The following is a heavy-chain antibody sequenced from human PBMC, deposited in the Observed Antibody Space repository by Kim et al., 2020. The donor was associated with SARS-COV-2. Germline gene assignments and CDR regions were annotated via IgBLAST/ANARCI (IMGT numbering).Heavy chain of an antibody. CDR3: TTFYGGQS. J-gene: IGHJ4*02. CDR1: GFAFSNAW. V-gene: IGHV3-15*01. D-gene: IGHD3-10*01. CDR2: IKTKSDGETT. Sequence: GGSLRLSCTASGFAFSNAWVSWVRQAPGKGLEWVGRIKTKSDGETTDYAAHVKGSFSISRADSTNTLYMHMNSPKIEDTAVYYCTTFYGGQSWGQGTLV.